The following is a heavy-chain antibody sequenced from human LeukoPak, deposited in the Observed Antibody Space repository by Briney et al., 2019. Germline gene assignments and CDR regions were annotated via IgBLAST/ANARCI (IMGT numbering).Heavy chain of an antibody. Sequence: GGSLRLSCAASGFTFSSYVMHWVRQAPVKGLEWVAFIRYDGSVTYYAESVKGRFTISRDNSKNTLYLQMNSLRAEDTAVYYCARVGAAGYWGQGTLVTVSS. CDR2: IRYDGSVT. CDR1: GFTFSSYV. J-gene: IGHJ4*02. CDR3: ARVGAAGY. V-gene: IGHV3-30*02. D-gene: IGHD6-13*01.